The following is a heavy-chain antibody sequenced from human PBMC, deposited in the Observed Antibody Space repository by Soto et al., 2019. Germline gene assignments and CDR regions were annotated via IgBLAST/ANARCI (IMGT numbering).Heavy chain of an antibody. CDR3: ARGPLGAGSKDGWFDP. J-gene: IGHJ5*02. V-gene: IGHV1-69*02. CDR1: GGTFISYT. D-gene: IGHD3-16*01. CDR2: IIPILGMA. Sequence: QVQLVQSGAEVKMPGSSVKVSCKASGGTFISYTISWVRQAPGQGLEWMGRIIPILGMANYAKKFQGRVTITADKSTSTAYMELSSLRSEDTAVYYCARGPLGAGSKDGWFDPWGQGTLVTVSS.